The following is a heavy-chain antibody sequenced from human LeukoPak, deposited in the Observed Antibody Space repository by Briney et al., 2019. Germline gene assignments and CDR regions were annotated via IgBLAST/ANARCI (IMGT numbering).Heavy chain of an antibody. CDR3: ASAGDGYNSWFDP. J-gene: IGHJ5*02. CDR1: GYTFTSYA. Sequence: ASVKVSCKASGYTFTSYAMNWVRQAPGQGLEWMGRIIPILGIANYAQKFQGRVTITADKSTGTAYMELSSLRSEDTAVYYCASAGDGYNSWFDPWGQGTLVTVSS. V-gene: IGHV1-69*04. CDR2: IIPILGIA. D-gene: IGHD5-24*01.